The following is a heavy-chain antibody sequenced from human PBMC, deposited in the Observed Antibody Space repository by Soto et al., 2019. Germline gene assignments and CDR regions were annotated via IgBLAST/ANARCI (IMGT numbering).Heavy chain of an antibody. CDR1: GFTFSSYG. V-gene: IGHV3-33*01. Sequence: GGSLRLSCAASGFTFSSYGMHWVRQAPGKVLEWVAVIWYDGSNKYYADSVKGRFTISRDNSKNTLYLQMNSLRAEDTAVYYCARDRRAADLWGQGTLVTVSS. CDR3: ARDRRAADL. D-gene: IGHD6-13*01. CDR2: IWYDGSNK. J-gene: IGHJ4*02.